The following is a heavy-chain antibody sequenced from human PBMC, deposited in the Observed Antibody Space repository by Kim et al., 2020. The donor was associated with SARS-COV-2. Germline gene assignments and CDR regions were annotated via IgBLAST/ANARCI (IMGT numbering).Heavy chain of an antibody. D-gene: IGHD4-4*01. J-gene: IGHJ4*02. CDR2: ST. CDR3: ARDHFTVNDY. V-gene: IGHV3-74*01. Sequence: STGDRNSVKGRFTISRDNAKNTLYLQMNSLRAEDTAVYYCARDHFTVNDYWGQGILVTVSS.